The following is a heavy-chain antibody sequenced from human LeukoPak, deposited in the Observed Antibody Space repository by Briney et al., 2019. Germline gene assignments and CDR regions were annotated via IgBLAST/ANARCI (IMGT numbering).Heavy chain of an antibody. J-gene: IGHJ5*02. D-gene: IGHD6-19*01. CDR3: ARAGYSSGYL. CDR1: GGSISTYY. V-gene: IGHV4-59*01. Sequence: SETLSLTCTVSGGSISTYYWSWIRQFPGKGLEWIGYNSHSGSTNYSPSLKSRVTISVGTSKNQFSLKLSPVTAADTAVYYCARAGYSSGYLWGQGTLVTASS. CDR2: NSHSGST.